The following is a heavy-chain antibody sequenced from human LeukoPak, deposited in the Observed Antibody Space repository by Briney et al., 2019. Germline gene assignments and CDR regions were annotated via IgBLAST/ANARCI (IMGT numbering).Heavy chain of an antibody. V-gene: IGHV4-30-4*01. CDR2: IYYSGST. Sequence: SQTLSLTCTVSGGSISSGDYYWSWIRQPPGKGLEWIGYIYYSGSTYYNPSLKSRVTISVDTSKNQFSLKLSSATAADTAVYYCARDRNCGGDCYSGYAFDIWGQGTMVTVSS. J-gene: IGHJ3*02. CDR1: GGSISSGDYY. CDR3: ARDRNCGGDCYSGYAFDI. D-gene: IGHD2-21*02.